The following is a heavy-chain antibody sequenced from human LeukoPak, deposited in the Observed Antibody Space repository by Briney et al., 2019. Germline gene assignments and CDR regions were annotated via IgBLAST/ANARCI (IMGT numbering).Heavy chain of an antibody. V-gene: IGHV3-7*03. D-gene: IGHD3/OR15-3a*01. J-gene: IGHJ4*02. CDR2: IKEDGSEK. CDR3: ARGGSWTGSFTDFDY. Sequence: PGGSLRLSCAVSGFSFSSFWMSWVRQAPGKGREWVANIKEDGSEKYYVDSVKGRLTISRDNAKNSLYLQMNSLRVEDTAVYYCARGGSWTGSFTDFDYWGQGTLVTVSS. CDR1: GFSFSSFW.